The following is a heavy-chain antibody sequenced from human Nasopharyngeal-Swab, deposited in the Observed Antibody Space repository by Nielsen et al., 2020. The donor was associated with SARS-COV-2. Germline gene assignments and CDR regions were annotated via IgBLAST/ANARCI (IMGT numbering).Heavy chain of an antibody. CDR2: ISSSSSTI. CDR3: ARDVVVETYYYYYMDV. V-gene: IGHV3-48*01. Sequence: GGSLRLSCAASGFTFSSYSMNWVRQVPGKGLEWVSYISSSSSTIYYADSVKGRFTISRDNAKNSLYLQMNSLRAEDTAVYYCARDVVVETYYYYYMDVWGKGTTVTVSS. D-gene: IGHD2-2*01. J-gene: IGHJ6*03. CDR1: GFTFSSYS.